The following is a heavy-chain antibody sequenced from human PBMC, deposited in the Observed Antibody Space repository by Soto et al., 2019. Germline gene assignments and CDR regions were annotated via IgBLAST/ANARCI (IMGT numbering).Heavy chain of an antibody. J-gene: IGHJ4*02. Sequence: ESLKISCKGSGYSFANYWIGWVRQMPGNGLEWMGIIYPGDSDSRYSPSFQGQVTISSDKSNSTAYLQWSSLKASDTAMYSCARIGAAGEIDSWGQGTLVTVSS. CDR3: ARIGAAGEIDS. V-gene: IGHV5-51*01. CDR1: GYSFANYW. D-gene: IGHD6-13*01. CDR2: IYPGDSDS.